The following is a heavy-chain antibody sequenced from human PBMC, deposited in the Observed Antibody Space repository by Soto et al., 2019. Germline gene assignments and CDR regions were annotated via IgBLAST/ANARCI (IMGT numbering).Heavy chain of an antibody. CDR2: FDPEDGET. J-gene: IGHJ3*02. CDR1: GYTLTELS. CDR3: ATGYCSGGSCYADDAFDI. V-gene: IGHV1-24*01. D-gene: IGHD2-15*01. Sequence: ASVKVSCKVSGYTLTELSMHWVRQAPGKGLEWMGGFDPEDGETIYAQKFQGRVTMTEDTSTDTAYMELSSLRSEDTAVYYCATGYCSGGSCYADDAFDIWGQGTMVTVSS.